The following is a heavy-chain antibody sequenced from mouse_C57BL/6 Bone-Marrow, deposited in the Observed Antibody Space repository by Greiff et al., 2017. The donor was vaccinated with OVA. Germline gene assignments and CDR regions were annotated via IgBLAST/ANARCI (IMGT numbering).Heavy chain of an antibody. D-gene: IGHD2-3*01. Sequence: QVQLKESGAELVKPGASVKLSCKASGYTFTSYWMNWVKQRPGQGLEWIGMIHPNSGSTNYNEKFKSKATLTVDKSSSTAYMQLSSLTTEDSAVYYCAREGWLLRNFDYWGQGTTLTVSS. CDR2: IHPNSGST. V-gene: IGHV1-64*01. J-gene: IGHJ2*01. CDR1: GYTFTSYW. CDR3: AREGWLLRNFDY.